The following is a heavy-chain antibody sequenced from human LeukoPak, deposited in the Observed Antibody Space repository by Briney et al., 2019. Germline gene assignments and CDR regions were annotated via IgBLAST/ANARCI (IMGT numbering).Heavy chain of an antibody. D-gene: IGHD1-1*01. J-gene: IGHJ6*02. Sequence: SETLSLTCTVSGGSISSYYWSWIRQPPGKGLEWIGYIYYSGSTNYNPSLKSRVTISVDTSKNQFSLKLSSVTAADTAVCYCARASGYDVYYYGMDVWGQGTTVTVSS. V-gene: IGHV4-59*01. CDR3: ARASGYDVYYYGMDV. CDR1: GGSISSYY. CDR2: IYYSGST.